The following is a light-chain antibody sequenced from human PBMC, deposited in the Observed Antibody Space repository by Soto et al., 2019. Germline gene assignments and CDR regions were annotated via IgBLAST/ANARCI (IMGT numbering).Light chain of an antibody. CDR2: LNSDGSH. J-gene: IGLJ2*01. CDR3: QTWGSGIVV. CDR1: SGHSNYA. Sequence: QLVLTQSPSASASLGASVKLTCTLSSGHSNYAIAWHQQQSEKGPRYLMKLNSDGSHSKGDGIPDRFSGSSSGAERYLTISSHQSEDEADDYCQTWGSGIVVFGGGTKLTVL. V-gene: IGLV4-69*01.